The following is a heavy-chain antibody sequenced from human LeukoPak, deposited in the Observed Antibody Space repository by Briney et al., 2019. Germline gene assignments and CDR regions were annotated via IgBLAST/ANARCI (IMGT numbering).Heavy chain of an antibody. CDR2: ISSSSSYI. D-gene: IGHD3-3*01. Sequence: PGGSLRLSCAASGFTFSSYSMNWVRQAPGKGLEWVSSISSSSSYIYYADSVKGRFTISRANAKNSLYLQMNSLRAEDTAVYYCASSDFWSGTVNDYWGQGTLVTVSS. CDR1: GFTFSSYS. J-gene: IGHJ4*02. V-gene: IGHV3-21*01. CDR3: ASSDFWSGTVNDY.